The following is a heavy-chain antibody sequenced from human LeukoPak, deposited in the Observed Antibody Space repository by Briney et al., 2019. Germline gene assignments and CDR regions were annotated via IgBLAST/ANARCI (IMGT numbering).Heavy chain of an antibody. J-gene: IGHJ4*02. CDR2: IDPSDSET. CDR1: GYSFTNYW. Sequence: GESLKISCTASGYSFTNYWIGWVRQMPGKGLAWMGIIDPSDSETRYTPSFQGQVTISAEKSLSTAYLQWNSLKASDTAMYYCARQTAMGRSGDYWGQGTLVIVSS. V-gene: IGHV5-51*01. D-gene: IGHD5-18*01. CDR3: ARQTAMGRSGDY.